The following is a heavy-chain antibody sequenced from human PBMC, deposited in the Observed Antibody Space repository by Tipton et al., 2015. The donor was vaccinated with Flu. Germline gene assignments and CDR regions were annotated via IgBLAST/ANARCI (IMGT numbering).Heavy chain of an antibody. D-gene: IGHD3-10*01. J-gene: IGHJ4*02. V-gene: IGHV4-38-2*01. Sequence: GSLRLSCAVSGYSIGSSNYYWGWIRQPPGKGLEWIGNIFHSGNTYHNPSLRSRITISIDTSKNHFSLKLSSVTAADTAVYYCARSTYHYGSGSSDYWGQGTLVTVSS. CDR2: IFHSGNT. CDR3: ARSTYHYGSGSSDY. CDR1: GYSIGSSNYY.